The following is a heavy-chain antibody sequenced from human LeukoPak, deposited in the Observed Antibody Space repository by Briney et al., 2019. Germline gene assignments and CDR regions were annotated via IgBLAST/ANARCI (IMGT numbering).Heavy chain of an antibody. V-gene: IGHV3-23*01. CDR2: ISGSDGNT. CDR1: GFTFSSYS. D-gene: IGHD2-2*01. J-gene: IGHJ5*02. Sequence: GSLRLSCAASGFTFSSYSMSWVRQAPGKGLEWVSAISGSDGNTFYTDSVKGRFTISRDNSKNTLYLQMTSLRAADTAVYHCVKQSTASCYAALDRWGQGTLVTVSS. CDR3: VKQSTASCYAALDR.